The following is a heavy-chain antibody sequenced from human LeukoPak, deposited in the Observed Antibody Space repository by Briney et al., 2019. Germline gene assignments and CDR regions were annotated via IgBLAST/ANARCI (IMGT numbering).Heavy chain of an antibody. D-gene: IGHD1-1*01. J-gene: IGHJ3*02. Sequence: ASVKVSCKASGYTFTSYDINWVRQATGQGLGWMGWMNPNSGNTGYAQKFQGRVTMTRNTSISTAYMELSSLRSEDTAVYYCARVRVKRDAFDIWGQGTMVTVSS. CDR1: GYTFTSYD. CDR3: ARVRVKRDAFDI. V-gene: IGHV1-8*01. CDR2: MNPNSGNT.